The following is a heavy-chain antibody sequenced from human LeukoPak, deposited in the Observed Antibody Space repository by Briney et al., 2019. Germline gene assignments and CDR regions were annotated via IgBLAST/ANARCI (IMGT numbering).Heavy chain of an antibody. CDR3: ARGRSMDV. CDR1: GTSITYGGYT. Sequence: SETLSLTCAVSGTSITYGGYTWNWIRQPPGKGLEWVGYIYYSGSTNYNPSLKSRVTISVDTSKNQFSLKLSSVTAADTAVYYCARGRSMDVWGKGTTVTISS. CDR2: IYYSGST. V-gene: IGHV4-61*08. J-gene: IGHJ6*03.